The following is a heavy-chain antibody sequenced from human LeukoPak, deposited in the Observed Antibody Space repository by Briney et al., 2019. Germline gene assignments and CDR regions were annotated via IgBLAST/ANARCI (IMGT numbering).Heavy chain of an antibody. CDR2: TYYRSKWYN. J-gene: IGHJ5*02. Sequence: SQTLSLTCAISGDSVSSDSATWNWVRQSPSRGLEWLGRTYYRSKWYNDYAVSVKSRITFNADTSNNQFSLHLNSVTPDDTAVYYCAKVAADTKCFDPWGQGTLVTVSS. CDR1: GDSVSSDSAT. CDR3: AKVAADTKCFDP. D-gene: IGHD2-15*01. V-gene: IGHV6-1*01.